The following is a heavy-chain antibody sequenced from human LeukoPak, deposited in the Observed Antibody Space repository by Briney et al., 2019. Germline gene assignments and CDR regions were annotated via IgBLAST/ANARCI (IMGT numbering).Heavy chain of an antibody. CDR2: IHISGST. Sequence: SGTLSLTCTVSGGSVSSDYWTWIRKPAGKGLEWIGRIHISGSTNYNPSLKSRVTMTVDTSKNQFSLRVSSVTAADTAVYYCARSTRSSGYGMDVWGQGTTVTVSS. CDR3: ARSTRSSGYGMDV. D-gene: IGHD2-2*01. V-gene: IGHV4-4*07. CDR1: GGSVSSDY. J-gene: IGHJ6*02.